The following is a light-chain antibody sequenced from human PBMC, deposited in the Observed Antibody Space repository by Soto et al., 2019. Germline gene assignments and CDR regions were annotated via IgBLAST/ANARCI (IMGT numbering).Light chain of an antibody. CDR3: QKYNSAPRT. Sequence: DVQMTQAPSSLSASVGDRVTITCRASQGISNYLAWYQQTPGKVPKLLLYAASILQSGVPSRFSGSGSGTDFTLTMSSLQPEDVATYYCQKYNSAPRTFGGATKVESK. V-gene: IGKV1-27*01. CDR2: AAS. CDR1: QGISNY. J-gene: IGKJ4*01.